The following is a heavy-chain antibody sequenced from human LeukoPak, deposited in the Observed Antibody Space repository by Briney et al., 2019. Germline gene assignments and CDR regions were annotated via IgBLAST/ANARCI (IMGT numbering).Heavy chain of an antibody. V-gene: IGHV4-34*01. J-gene: IGHJ5*02. Sequence: PSETLSLTCAVYGGSFSGYYWSWIRQPPGKGLEWIGEINHSGSTNYNPSLKSRVTISVDTSKNQFSLKLSSVTAADTAVYYCARESLRQQLVHPWGQGTLVTVSS. CDR2: INHSGST. CDR1: GGSFSGYY. CDR3: ARESLRQQLVHP. D-gene: IGHD6-13*01.